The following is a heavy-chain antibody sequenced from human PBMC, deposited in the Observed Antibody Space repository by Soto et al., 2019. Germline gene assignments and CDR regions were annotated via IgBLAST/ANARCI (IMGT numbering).Heavy chain of an antibody. CDR1: GFTFSSYS. V-gene: IGHV3-21*01. CDR2: ISSSSSYI. CDR3: ARARGAVTTLVDY. J-gene: IGHJ4*02. Sequence: ESGGGLVKPGWSLRLSCAASGFTFSSYSMNWVRQAPGKGLEWVSSISSSSSYINYADSVKGRFTISRDNAKNSLYLQMNRLRVEDTAVYYCARARGAVTTLVDYWGQGTLVTVSS. D-gene: IGHD4-17*01.